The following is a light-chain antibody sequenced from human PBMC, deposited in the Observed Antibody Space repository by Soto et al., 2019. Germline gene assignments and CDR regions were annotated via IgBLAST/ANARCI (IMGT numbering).Light chain of an antibody. CDR1: QGISSY. V-gene: IGKV1-9*01. J-gene: IGKJ4*01. CDR3: QQINSFPLT. Sequence: DIQLTQSPSFLSASVGDRVTITCRASQGISSYLAWYQQRPGKAPKLLVYGASTLQYGVPSRFSGSVSGTEFTLTISSLQPEDFATYYCQQINSFPLTFGGGTKVEIK. CDR2: GAS.